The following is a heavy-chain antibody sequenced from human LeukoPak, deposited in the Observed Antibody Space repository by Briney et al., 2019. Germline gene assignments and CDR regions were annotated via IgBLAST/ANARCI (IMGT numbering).Heavy chain of an antibody. CDR3: ARHPVLLWFGELLTPAHFDY. CDR1: GGSFSVYY. CDR2: INHSGST. V-gene: IGHV4-34*01. J-gene: IGHJ4*02. D-gene: IGHD3-10*01. Sequence: SETLSLTCAVYGGSFSVYYWSWIRQPPGKGLEWIGEINHSGSTNYNPSLKIRVTISVDTSKNQFSLKLSPVTAADTAVYYCARHPVLLWFGELLTPAHFDYWGQGTLVTVSS.